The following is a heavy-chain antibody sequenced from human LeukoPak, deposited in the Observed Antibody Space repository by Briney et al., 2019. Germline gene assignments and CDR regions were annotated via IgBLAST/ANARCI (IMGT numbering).Heavy chain of an antibody. V-gene: IGHV4-34*01. Sequence: SETLSLTCAVYGGSFSGYYWSWIRQPPGKGLEWIGEINHSGSTNYNPSLKSRVTISVDTPKNQFSLKLSSVTAADTAVYYCARGFRRTYYYDSSGYPFDYWGQGTLVTVSS. CDR2: INHSGST. CDR1: GGSFSGYY. CDR3: ARGFRRTYYYDSSGYPFDY. D-gene: IGHD3-22*01. J-gene: IGHJ4*02.